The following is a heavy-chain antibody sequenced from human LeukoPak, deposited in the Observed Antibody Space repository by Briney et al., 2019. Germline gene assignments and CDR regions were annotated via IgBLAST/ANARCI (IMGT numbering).Heavy chain of an antibody. CDR2: INHSGST. CDR3: AKSNGYGLVDI. V-gene: IGHV4-34*01. D-gene: IGHD3-10*01. CDR1: GGSFSGYY. Sequence: SETLSLTCAVYGGSFSGYYWSWIRQPPGKGLEWIGEINHSGSTNYNPSLTSRVTISVDTSKNQFSLKLSSVTAADTAVYYCAKSNGYGLVDIWGQGTMVTVSS. J-gene: IGHJ3*02.